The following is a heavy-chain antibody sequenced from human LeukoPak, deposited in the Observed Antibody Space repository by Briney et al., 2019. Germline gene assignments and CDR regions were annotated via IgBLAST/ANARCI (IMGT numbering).Heavy chain of an antibody. J-gene: IGHJ4*02. D-gene: IGHD3-16*02. CDR3: SKGLMISFGGVVVIPGGDY. V-gene: IGHV3-23*01. CDR2: ISGSGGST. Sequence: GGSLRLSCAASGFTFSSYAMSWVRQAPGKGLEWVSAISGSGGSTYYADSVKGRFTISRDNSKNTLYLQMNSLRAEDTDVYYCSKGLMISFGGVVVIPGGDYWGQGTLVTVSS. CDR1: GFTFSSYA.